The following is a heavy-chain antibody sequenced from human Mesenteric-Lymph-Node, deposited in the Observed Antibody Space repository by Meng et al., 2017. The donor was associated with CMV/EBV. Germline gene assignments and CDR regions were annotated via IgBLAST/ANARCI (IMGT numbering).Heavy chain of an antibody. Sequence: GESLKISCAASGFIFSSYEMNWVRQAPGKGLEWVSYISASGSTIYYADSVKGRFTISRDNAKNSLYLQMNSLRVEDTAVYYCARDLGRPYYYGMDVWGQGTTVTVSS. V-gene: IGHV3-48*03. CDR2: ISASGSTI. J-gene: IGHJ6*02. D-gene: IGHD3-16*01. CDR3: ARDLGRPYYYGMDV. CDR1: GFIFSSYE.